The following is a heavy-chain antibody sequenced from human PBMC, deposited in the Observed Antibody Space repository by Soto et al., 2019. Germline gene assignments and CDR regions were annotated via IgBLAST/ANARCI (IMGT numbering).Heavy chain of an antibody. D-gene: IGHD4-17*01. CDR2: IWYDGSNK. J-gene: IGHJ6*02. Sequence: QVQLVESGGGVVQPGRSLRLSCAASGFTFSSYGMHWVRQAPGKGLEWVAVIWYDGSNKYYADSVKGRFTISRDNSKNTPYLQMNSRRAADTAVYYCARDRYGEETYGMDVWGQGTTVTVSS. CDR3: ARDRYGEETYGMDV. CDR1: GFTFSSYG. V-gene: IGHV3-33*01.